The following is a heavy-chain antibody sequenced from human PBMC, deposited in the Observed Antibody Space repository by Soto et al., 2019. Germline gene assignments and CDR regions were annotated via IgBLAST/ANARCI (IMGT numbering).Heavy chain of an antibody. D-gene: IGHD6-13*01. J-gene: IGHJ2*01. CDR1: GFTFSDHY. CDR3: ASSSSSNFDGRIGPHYWYFDL. V-gene: IGHV3-72*01. Sequence: EVQLVESGGGLVQPGGSLRLSCAASGFTFSDHYMDWVRQAPGKGLEWVGRTRNKANSYTTEYAASVKGRFTISRDDSKNSLYLQKNRLKTEDTAVYYWASSSSSNFDGRIGPHYWYFDLWGRGTLGTGSP. CDR2: TRNKANSYTT.